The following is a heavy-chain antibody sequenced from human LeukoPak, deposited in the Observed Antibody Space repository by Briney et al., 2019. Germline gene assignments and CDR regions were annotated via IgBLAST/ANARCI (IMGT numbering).Heavy chain of an antibody. J-gene: IGHJ4*02. V-gene: IGHV3-7*01. CDR3: ARLYSRALYN. CDR1: GFTFSTYW. Sequence: GGSLRLSCAASGFTFSTYWMTWVRQAPGKGLEWVADITQDGSEKYYVDSGKGRFTISRDNGKNSLSLQMNSLKVEDTAFYYCARLYSRALYNWGQGTLVTVSS. CDR2: ITQDGSEK. D-gene: IGHD2-15*01.